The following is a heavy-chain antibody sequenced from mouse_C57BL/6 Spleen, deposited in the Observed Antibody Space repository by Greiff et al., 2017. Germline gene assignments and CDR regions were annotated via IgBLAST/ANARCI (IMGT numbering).Heavy chain of an antibody. CDR1: GYTFTSYW. V-gene: IGHV1-52*01. J-gene: IGHJ3*01. D-gene: IGHD3-2*02. Sequence: QVQLQQPGAELVRPGSSVKLSCKASGYTFTSYWMHWVKQRPIQGLEWIGNIDPSDSESHYNQKFKDKATLTVDKSSSTAYMQLSSLTSEDSAVYYCAREKGTAQATFPFAYWGQGTLVTVAA. CDR2: IDPSDSES. CDR3: AREKGTAQATFPFAY.